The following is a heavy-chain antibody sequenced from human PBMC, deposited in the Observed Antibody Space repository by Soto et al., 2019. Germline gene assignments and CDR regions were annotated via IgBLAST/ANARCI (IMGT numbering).Heavy chain of an antibody. Sequence: GASVKVSCKASGYTFTSYGTSWVRQAPGQGLEWMGWISAYNGNTNYAQKLQGRVTMTTDTSTSTAYMELRSLRSDDTAVYYCARDRDVLLWFGTPGGFDPWGQGTLVTVSS. J-gene: IGHJ5*02. CDR3: ARDRDVLLWFGTPGGFDP. V-gene: IGHV1-18*04. CDR1: GYTFTSYG. CDR2: ISAYNGNT. D-gene: IGHD3-10*01.